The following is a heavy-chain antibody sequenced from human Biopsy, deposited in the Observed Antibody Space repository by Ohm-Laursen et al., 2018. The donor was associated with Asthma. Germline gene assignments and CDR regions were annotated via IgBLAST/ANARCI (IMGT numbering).Heavy chain of an antibody. D-gene: IGHD3-10*01. CDR3: ARLPYGSGSFFDF. V-gene: IGHV5-51*01. Sequence: ESLRISCNTSGYIFTSYWIGWVRQMPGKGLEWMAIIFPDDSDTIYSPSFQGQVTISADKSISTVYLQWSSLKASDTAKYYCARLPYGSGSFFDFWGQGTQVTVAS. J-gene: IGHJ4*02. CDR2: IFPDDSDT. CDR1: GYIFTSYW.